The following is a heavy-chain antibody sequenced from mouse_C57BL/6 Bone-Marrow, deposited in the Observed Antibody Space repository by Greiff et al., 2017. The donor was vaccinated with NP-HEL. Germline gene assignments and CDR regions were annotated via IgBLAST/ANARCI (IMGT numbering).Heavy chain of an antibody. CDR3: ARSTMVTTN. CDR2: IYPRDGST. Sequence: QVHVKQSGPELVKPGASVKLSCKASGYTFTSYDINWVKQRPGQGLEWIGWIYPRDGSTKYNEKFKGKATLTVDTSSSTAYMELHSLTSEDSAVYFCARSTMVTTNWGQGTTLTVSS. J-gene: IGHJ2*01. V-gene: IGHV1-85*01. D-gene: IGHD2-2*01. CDR1: GYTFTSYD.